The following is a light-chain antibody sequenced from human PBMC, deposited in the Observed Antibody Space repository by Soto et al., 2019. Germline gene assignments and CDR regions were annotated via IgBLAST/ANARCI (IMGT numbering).Light chain of an antibody. CDR3: QQYGSSPRLT. V-gene: IGKV3-20*01. CDR1: QSVTSSY. CDR2: GAS. Sequence: EIVLTQSPGTLSLSPGERATLSCRASQSVTSSYLAWYQQKPGQAPRLLIYGASSRATGIPDRFSGSGSGTDFTLTIIRLEPEDFAVYYCQQYGSSPRLTFGGGTKVEIK. J-gene: IGKJ4*01.